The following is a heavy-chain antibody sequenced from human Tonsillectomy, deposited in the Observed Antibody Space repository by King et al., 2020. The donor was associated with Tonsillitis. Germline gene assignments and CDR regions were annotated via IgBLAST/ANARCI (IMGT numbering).Heavy chain of an antibody. Sequence: VQLQESGPGLVKPSQTLSLTCTVSGGSINSGSYSWGWIRQPAGRGLEWIGRVYTSGSANYNPSLKNRATLSVDTSKNQFSLKLSSVTAADTAIYYCASRASTDYWGQGVLVTVSS. CDR3: ASRASTDY. D-gene: IGHD2-21*01. V-gene: IGHV4-61*02. J-gene: IGHJ4*02. CDR2: VYTSGSA. CDR1: GGSINSGSYS.